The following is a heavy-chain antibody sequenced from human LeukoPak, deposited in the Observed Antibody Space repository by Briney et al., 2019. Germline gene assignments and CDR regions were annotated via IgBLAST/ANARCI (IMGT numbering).Heavy chain of an antibody. J-gene: IGHJ1*01. CDR3: ARLDTSGSDYSQY. CDR1: GHSFSNYW. CDR2: IYPVDSDT. V-gene: IGHV5-51*01. D-gene: IGHD6-19*01. Sequence: GGSLKISCKGSGHSFSNYWIAWVRRMPGKGLEWMGIIYPVDSDTRYSPSFQGQVTISADKSISTAYLQWSSLKASDTAMYFCARLDTSGSDYSQYWGQGTLVTVSS.